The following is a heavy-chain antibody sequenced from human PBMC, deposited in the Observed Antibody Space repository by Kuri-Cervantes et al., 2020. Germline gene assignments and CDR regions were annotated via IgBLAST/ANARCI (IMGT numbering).Heavy chain of an antibody. J-gene: IGHJ6*02. CDR2: ISGSGGST. Sequence: GGSLRLSCAASGFTFSSYAMSWVRQAPGKGLEWVSAISGSGGSTYYADSVKGRFTISRDNSKNTLYLQMNSLRAEDTAVYYCAKEAVAGMSYYYYYYGMDVWGQGTTVTVSS. CDR3: AKEAVAGMSYYYYYYGMDV. CDR1: GFTFSSYA. V-gene: IGHV3-23*01. D-gene: IGHD6-19*01.